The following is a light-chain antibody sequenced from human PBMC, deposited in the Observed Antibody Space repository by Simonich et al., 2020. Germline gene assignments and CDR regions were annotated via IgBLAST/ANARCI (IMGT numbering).Light chain of an antibody. V-gene: IGKV4-1*01. CDR2: WAS. Sequence: DIVMTQSPDSLAVSLGERATINCKSSQSVLYSSNNKNYLAWSQKKPGQPPKLLIYWASTRESGVPDRFSGSGSGTDFTLTISSLQAEDVAVYYCQQYYSTPWTFGQGTKVEIK. CDR1: QSVLYSSNNKNY. CDR3: QQYYSTPWT. J-gene: IGKJ1*01.